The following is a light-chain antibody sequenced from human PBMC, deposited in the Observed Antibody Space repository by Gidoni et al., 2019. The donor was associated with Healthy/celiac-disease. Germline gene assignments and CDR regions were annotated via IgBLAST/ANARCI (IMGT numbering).Light chain of an antibody. CDR1: QSVSSSY. V-gene: IGKV3-20*01. J-gene: IGKJ2*04. CDR3: QQFRGS. Sequence: EIVLTQSPGTLSLSPGERATLSCRASQSVSSSYLAGYQQKPGQAPRLLIYGASSRATGIPDRFSGSGSGTDFTLTISRLEPEDFAVYYCQQFRGSFXQXTKLEIK. CDR2: GAS.